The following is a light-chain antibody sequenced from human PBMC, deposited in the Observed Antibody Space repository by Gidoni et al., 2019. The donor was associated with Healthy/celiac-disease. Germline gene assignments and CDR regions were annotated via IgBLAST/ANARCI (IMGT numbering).Light chain of an antibody. V-gene: IGKV1-5*03. J-gene: IGKJ1*01. CDR3: QQYNSYSET. CDR2: KAS. Sequence: RVTIPCRASQSISSWLAWYQQKPGKAPKLLIYKASSLESGVPSRFSGSGSGTEFTLTISSLQPDDFATYYCQQYNSYSETFGQGTKVEIK. CDR1: QSISSW.